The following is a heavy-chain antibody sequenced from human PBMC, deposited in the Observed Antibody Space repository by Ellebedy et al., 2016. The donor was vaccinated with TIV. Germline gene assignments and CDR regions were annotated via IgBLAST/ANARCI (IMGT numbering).Heavy chain of an antibody. CDR3: AKDKTPITMIVVVITTPLYFDY. V-gene: IGHV3-48*01. D-gene: IGHD3-22*01. CDR2: ISSSSSTI. Sequence: GESLKISXAASGFTFSSYSMNWVRQAPGKGLEWVSYISSSSSTIYYADSVKGRFTISRDNSKNTLYLQMNSLRAEDTAVYYCAKDKTPITMIVVVITTPLYFDYWGQGTLVTVSS. CDR1: GFTFSSYS. J-gene: IGHJ4*02.